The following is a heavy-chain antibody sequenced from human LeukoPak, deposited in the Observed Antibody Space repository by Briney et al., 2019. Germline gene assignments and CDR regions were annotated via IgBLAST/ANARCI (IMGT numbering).Heavy chain of an antibody. CDR2: ISYHGSHK. CDR1: GFAFSRCG. Sequence: GGSLRLSCAASGFAFSRCGIHWVRQAPGKGLEWVALISYHGSHKYYGDSVKGRFTISRDNSKNTLYLQMNSLRAEDTAVYYCAKDIFDWLSPHDYWGQGTLVTVSS. J-gene: IGHJ4*02. CDR3: AKDIFDWLSPHDY. V-gene: IGHV3-33*05. D-gene: IGHD3-9*01.